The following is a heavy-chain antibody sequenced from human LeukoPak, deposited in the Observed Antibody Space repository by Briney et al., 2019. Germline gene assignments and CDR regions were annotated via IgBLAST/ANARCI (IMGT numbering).Heavy chain of an antibody. V-gene: IGHV3-30*02. Sequence: GGSLRLSCVASGFPFSSSGMHWVRQAPGKGLEWVSFIQYEGTNKYYADSVKGRFTISRDNAKNSLYLQMNSLRAEDTALYYCAKDISLSSGRGRGRDGMDVWGQGTTVTVSS. J-gene: IGHJ6*02. CDR2: IQYEGTNK. CDR3: AKDISLSSGRGRGRDGMDV. CDR1: GFPFSSSG. D-gene: IGHD6-19*01.